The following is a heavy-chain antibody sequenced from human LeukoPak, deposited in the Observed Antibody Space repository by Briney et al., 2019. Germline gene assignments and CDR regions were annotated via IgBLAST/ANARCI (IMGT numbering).Heavy chain of an antibody. V-gene: IGHV3-23*01. CDR3: AKSIVNSGTYIPFDY. CDR2: ISGSGRST. CDR1: GFTYSNYA. Sequence: GGSLRLSCAASGFTYSNYAMNWVRQAPGKGLEWVSVISGSGRSTYYADSVKGRFTISRDKSKNSLYLQMNSLRVEDTAIYYCAKSIVNSGTYIPFDYWGQGTLVTVPS. D-gene: IGHD1-26*01. J-gene: IGHJ4*02.